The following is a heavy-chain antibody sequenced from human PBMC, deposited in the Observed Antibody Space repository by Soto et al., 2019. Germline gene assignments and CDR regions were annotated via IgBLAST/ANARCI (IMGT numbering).Heavy chain of an antibody. CDR2: IYYSGST. Sequence: QLQLQESGPGLVKPSETLSLTCTVSGGSISSSSYCWGWIRQPPGKGLEWIGSIYYSGSTYYNPSLKSRVTISVDTSKNQFSLKLSSVTAADTAVYYCARHMYYYDSSGYYYFDYWGQGTLVTVSS. J-gene: IGHJ4*02. D-gene: IGHD3-22*01. CDR3: ARHMYYYDSSGYYYFDY. V-gene: IGHV4-39*01. CDR1: GGSISSSSYC.